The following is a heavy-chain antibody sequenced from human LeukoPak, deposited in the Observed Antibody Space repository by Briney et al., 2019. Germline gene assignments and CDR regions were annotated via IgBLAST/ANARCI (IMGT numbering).Heavy chain of an antibody. CDR1: GGSFSGYY. Sequence: SETLSLTCAVYGGSFSGYYWSWIRQPPGKGLEWIGEINHSGSTNYNPSLKSRVTISVDRSKNQFSLKLSSVTAADTAVYYCARSYYYGSGSYVWFDPWGQGTLVTVSS. CDR2: INHSGST. V-gene: IGHV4-34*01. CDR3: ARSYYYGSGSYVWFDP. J-gene: IGHJ5*02. D-gene: IGHD3-10*01.